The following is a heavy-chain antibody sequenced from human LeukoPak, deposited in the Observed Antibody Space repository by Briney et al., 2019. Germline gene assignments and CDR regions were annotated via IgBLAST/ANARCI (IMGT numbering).Heavy chain of an antibody. CDR1: GFTFSSYG. J-gene: IGHJ5*02. V-gene: IGHV3-30*02. D-gene: IGHD3-3*01. CDR3: AKDGPTYYDFWSGSHNWFDP. CDR2: IWYDGSNK. Sequence: GGSLRLSCAASGFTFSSYGMHWVRQAPGKGLEWVAVIWYDGSNKYYADSVKGRFTISRDNSKNTLYLQMNSLRAEDTAVYYCAKDGPTYYDFWSGSHNWFDPWGQGTLVTVSS.